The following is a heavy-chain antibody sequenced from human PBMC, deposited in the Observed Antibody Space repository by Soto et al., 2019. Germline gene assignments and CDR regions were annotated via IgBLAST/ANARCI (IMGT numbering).Heavy chain of an antibody. D-gene: IGHD3-22*01. CDR2: ISGSGGST. CDR3: AKFQVNYYDSSGYCLGPRDGAYDS. J-gene: IGHJ3*02. Sequence: GGSLRLSCAASGFTFSSYAMSWVRQAPGKGLEWVSAISGSGGSTYYADSVKGRFTISRDNSKNTRYLQMNSLRAEDTAVYYCAKFQVNYYDSSGYCLGPRDGAYDSWGQGTMVTVSS. V-gene: IGHV3-23*01. CDR1: GFTFSSYA.